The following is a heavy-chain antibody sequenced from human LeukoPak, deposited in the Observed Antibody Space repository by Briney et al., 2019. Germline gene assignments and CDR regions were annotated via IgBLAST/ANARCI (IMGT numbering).Heavy chain of an antibody. CDR1: GFTFSDYY. D-gene: IGHD2-21*02. CDR3: ARAPGDPIDY. J-gene: IGHJ4*02. CDR2: ISSSGTSM. Sequence: RGSLRLSCAASGFTFSDYYMNWIRQAPGKGLEWVSYISSSGTSMFYADSVKGRFTISRDNAKNLLHLQMNSLRAEDTAVYYCARAPGDPIDYWGQGTLVTVSS. V-gene: IGHV3-11*01.